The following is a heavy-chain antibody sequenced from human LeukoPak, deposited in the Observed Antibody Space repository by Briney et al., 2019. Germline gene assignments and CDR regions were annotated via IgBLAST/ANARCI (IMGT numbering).Heavy chain of an antibody. J-gene: IGHJ5*02. CDR3: ARGVTPDWFDP. CDR1: GFTFSSYA. D-gene: IGHD2-21*02. CDR2: IYSGGTT. V-gene: IGHV3-66*01. Sequence: GGSLRLSCAASGFTFSSYAMSWVRQAPGKGLEWVSVIYSGGTTYYADSVKGRFTISRDNSKNTLYLQMNRLRAEDTAVYYCARGVTPDWFDPWGQGTLVTVSS.